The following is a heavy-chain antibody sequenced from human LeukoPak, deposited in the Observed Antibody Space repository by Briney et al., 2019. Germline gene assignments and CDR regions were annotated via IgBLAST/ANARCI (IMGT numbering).Heavy chain of an antibody. CDR2: FLHTGTI. V-gene: IGHV4-38-2*01. J-gene: IGHJ6*03. CDR1: GYSIGSGFH. Sequence: SETLSLTCAVSGYSIGSGFHWGWIRQPPGKGLEWIGNFLHTGTIYYNPFLKSRVTISVDTSMNQFSLKLSSVTAADTAVYYCARYQHYSNDYYYYLDVWGKGTAVPGSS. D-gene: IGHD4-11*01. CDR3: ARYQHYSNDYYYYLDV.